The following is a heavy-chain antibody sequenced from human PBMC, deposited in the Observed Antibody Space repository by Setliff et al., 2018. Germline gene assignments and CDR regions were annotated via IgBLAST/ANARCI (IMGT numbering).Heavy chain of an antibody. CDR1: RGTFSSYG. Sequence: SVKVSCKASRGTFSSYGITWVRQAPGQGLEWMGGIIPIFGTTDYAQKFQGRVTITTDESTSTAYMVMSSLRSEDTAVYYCARERGDIVSTTSYYYYMDVWGKGTTVTVSS. CDR2: IIPIFGTT. J-gene: IGHJ6*03. CDR3: ARERGDIVSTTSYYYYMDV. D-gene: IGHD5-12*01. V-gene: IGHV1-69*05.